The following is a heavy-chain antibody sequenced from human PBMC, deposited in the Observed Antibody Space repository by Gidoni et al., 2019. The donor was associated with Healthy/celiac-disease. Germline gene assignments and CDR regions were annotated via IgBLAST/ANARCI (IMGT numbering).Heavy chain of an antibody. D-gene: IGHD3-3*01. CDR3: ARGRYDFWSGYRWFDP. CDR2: ISSSGSTI. J-gene: IGHJ5*02. Sequence: EVQPVESGGGLVQPGGSLRLSCAASGFTFSRYEMKWVRQATGKGLEWVSYISSSGSTIYYADSVKGRFTISRDNAKNSLYLQMNSLRAEDTAVYYCARGRYDFWSGYRWFDPWGQGTLVTVSS. V-gene: IGHV3-48*03. CDR1: GFTFSRYE.